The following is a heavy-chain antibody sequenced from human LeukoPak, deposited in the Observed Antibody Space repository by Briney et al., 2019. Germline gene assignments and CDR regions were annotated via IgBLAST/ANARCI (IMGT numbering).Heavy chain of an antibody. CDR3: ASFDYGGNSGERSGYYFDY. CDR2: IIHTGNT. V-gene: IGHV4-34*12. Sequence: SETLSLTCAVYGGSFSDYYWSWIRQPPGKGLEWIGEIIHTGNTNYNPSLKSRVTISVDTSKNQFSLKLSSVTAADTAVYYCASFDYGGNSGERSGYYFDYWGQGTLVTVSS. J-gene: IGHJ4*02. D-gene: IGHD4-23*01. CDR1: GGSFSDYY.